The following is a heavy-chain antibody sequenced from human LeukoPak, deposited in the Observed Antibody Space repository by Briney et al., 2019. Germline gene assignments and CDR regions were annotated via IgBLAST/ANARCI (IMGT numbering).Heavy chain of an antibody. CDR3: ARSYGDYVLTLDY. J-gene: IGHJ4*02. D-gene: IGHD4-17*01. CDR2: IIPIFGTA. CDR1: GGTFSSYA. Sequence: SVKVSCKASGGTFSSYAISWVRQAPGQGLEWMGGIIPIFGTANYAQKFQGRVTITTDESTSTAYMELSSLRSEDTAVYYCARSYGDYVLTLDYWGQGTLVTVSS. V-gene: IGHV1-69*05.